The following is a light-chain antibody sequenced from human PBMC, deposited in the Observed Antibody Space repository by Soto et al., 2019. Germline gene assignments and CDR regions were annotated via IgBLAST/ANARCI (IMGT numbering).Light chain of an antibody. V-gene: IGKV2-28*01. CDR1: QSLLHSLGFSC. J-gene: IGKJ2*01. Sequence: IVLTQSPLSLPVTPGEPASISCRSSQSLLHSLGFSCLDWYLQRPGQSPQLLIYLGSNRASGVSDRFSGSESGTDFTLKISTVEAEDVGIYYCMQALQAPYTFGQGTKLEIK. CDR3: MQALQAPYT. CDR2: LGS.